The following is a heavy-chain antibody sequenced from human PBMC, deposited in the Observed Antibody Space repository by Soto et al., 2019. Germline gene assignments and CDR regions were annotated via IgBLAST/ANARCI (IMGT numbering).Heavy chain of an antibody. D-gene: IGHD3-10*01. CDR3: ARGRYGSGSYYALDY. V-gene: IGHV3-30-3*01. Sequence: GGSLRLSCAASGFTFSSYAMHWVRQAPGKGLEWVAVISYDGSNKYYADSVKGRFTISRDNSKNTLYLQMNSLRAEDTAVYYCARGRYGSGSYYALDYWGQGTLVTVSS. CDR2: ISYDGSNK. CDR1: GFTFSSYA. J-gene: IGHJ4*02.